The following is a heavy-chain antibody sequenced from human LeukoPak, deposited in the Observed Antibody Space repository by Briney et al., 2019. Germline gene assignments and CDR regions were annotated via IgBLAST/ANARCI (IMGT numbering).Heavy chain of an antibody. V-gene: IGHV4-59*01. Sequence: SETLSLTCTVSGGSITSFYWTWIRQPPGKGLEWIGYIYYSGNTNYNPSLKSRVTISVDTSQNQFSLKLSSVTAADTAVYYCARAGRHGYSGYDLWGQGTMVTVSS. CDR1: GGSITSFY. D-gene: IGHD5-12*01. CDR3: ARAGRHGYSGYDL. J-gene: IGHJ3*01. CDR2: IYYSGNT.